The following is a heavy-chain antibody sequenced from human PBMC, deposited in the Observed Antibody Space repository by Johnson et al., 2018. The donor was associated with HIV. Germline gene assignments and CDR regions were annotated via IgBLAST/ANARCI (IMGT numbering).Heavy chain of an antibody. CDR2: IKQDESEK. CDR1: GFIFSSYW. V-gene: IGHV3-7*05. D-gene: IGHD1-26*01. Sequence: VQLVESGGGLVQPGGSLRLSCVGSGFIFSSYWMSWVRQAPGKGLEWVANIKQDESEKYHVDSVKGRFTISRDNAKNSLYLQMHSLRAEDTAVYYCAGGGHSASYYWGQVDAFDIWGQGTMVTVSS. CDR3: AGGGHSASYYWGQVDAFDI. J-gene: IGHJ3*02.